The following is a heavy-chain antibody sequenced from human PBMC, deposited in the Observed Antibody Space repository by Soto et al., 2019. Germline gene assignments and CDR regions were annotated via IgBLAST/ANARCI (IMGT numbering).Heavy chain of an antibody. Sequence: QVQLVQSGAEVKKPGSSVKVSCKASGGTFSSYAISWVRQAPGQGLEWMGGIIPISGTANYAKKFQGRVTITADESTSTAYMELSSLRSEDTAVYYCARGYLWPGSTANLNYYYYYGMDVWGQGTTVTVSS. CDR3: ARGYLWPGSTANLNYYYYYGMDV. J-gene: IGHJ6*02. D-gene: IGHD3-16*01. V-gene: IGHV1-69*01. CDR2: IIPISGTA. CDR1: GGTFSSYA.